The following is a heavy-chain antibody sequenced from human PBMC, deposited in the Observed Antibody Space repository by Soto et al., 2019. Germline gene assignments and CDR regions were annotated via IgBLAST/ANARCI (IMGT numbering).Heavy chain of an antibody. V-gene: IGHV4-34*01. Sequence: QVQLQQWGVGLLKPSETLSLTCAVYGGSFNDYAWGWIRQPPGKGLEYIGEINDSGTTNYNPSLKSRVTISLDTSKNQFSLKLTSVTAADTAVYYCARVSDCWGQGTRVTVSS. CDR3: ARVSDC. J-gene: IGHJ4*02. CDR1: GGSFNDYA. CDR2: INDSGTT.